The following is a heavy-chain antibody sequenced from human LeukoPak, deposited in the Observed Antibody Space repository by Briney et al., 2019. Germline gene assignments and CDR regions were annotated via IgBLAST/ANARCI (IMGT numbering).Heavy chain of an antibody. V-gene: IGHV1-69*13. CDR3: ARDRLWFGELLQQYYYYGMDV. CDR1: GGTFSSYA. CDR2: IIPIFGTA. J-gene: IGHJ6*02. Sequence: SVKVSCKASGGTFSSYAISWVRQAPGQGLEWMGGIIPIFGTANYAQKFQGRVTITADESTSTAYMELSGLRSEDTAVYYCARDRLWFGELLQQYYYYGMDVWGQGTTVTVSS. D-gene: IGHD3-10*01.